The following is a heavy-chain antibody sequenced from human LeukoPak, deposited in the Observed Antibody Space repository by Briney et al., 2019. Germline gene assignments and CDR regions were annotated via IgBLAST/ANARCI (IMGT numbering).Heavy chain of an antibody. J-gene: IGHJ5*02. CDR3: ARDMSIVYYDSSGYYRHNWFDP. Sequence: GASVKVSCKASGYTFTSYAMHWVRQAPGQRLEWMGWINAGNGNTKYSQEFQGRVTITRDTSASTAYMELSSLRSEDMAVYYCARDMSIVYYDSSGYYRHNWFDPWGQGTLVTVSS. CDR1: GYTFTSYA. D-gene: IGHD3-22*01. V-gene: IGHV1-3*03. CDR2: INAGNGNT.